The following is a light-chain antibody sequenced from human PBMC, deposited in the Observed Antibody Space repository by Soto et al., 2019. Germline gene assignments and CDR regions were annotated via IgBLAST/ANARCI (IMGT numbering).Light chain of an antibody. V-gene: IGKV3-15*01. CDR3: HQATSGLRT. J-gene: IGKJ1*01. Sequence: IVMTQSPVTLSMSPGDRATLSCRASQNVATNVAWYQQKPGQAPRLLIYGASIRATGVPARFSGSGSGTEFTRTIDSLQSEDFAVFYCHQATSGLRTFGRGTRVE. CDR2: GAS. CDR1: QNVATN.